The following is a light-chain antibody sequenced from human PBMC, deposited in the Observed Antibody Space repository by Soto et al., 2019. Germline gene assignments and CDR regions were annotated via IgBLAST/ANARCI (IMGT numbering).Light chain of an antibody. J-gene: IGKJ4*01. CDR3: PQYGSLPPT. V-gene: IGKV3-20*01. Sequence: EIVLTQSPGTLSLSPGERATLSCRASQSVSNRYLAWYQQKPGQAPRLLMYGASSRATGIPDRFSGSGSGTDLTLTISRLEAEDFAVYHCPQYGSLPPTFGGGNKVEIK. CDR1: QSVSNRY. CDR2: GAS.